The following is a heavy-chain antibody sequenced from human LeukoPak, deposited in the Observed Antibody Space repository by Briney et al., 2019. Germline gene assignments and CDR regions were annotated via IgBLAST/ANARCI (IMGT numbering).Heavy chain of an antibody. Sequence: GGSLRLSCAASGFTFSNAWMSWVRQAPGKGLEWVGRIKTKTDGGTTDYAAPVKGRFTISRDDSKHTLYLQVNSLKTEDTAVYYCTTGNWGSFSYWGQGTLVTVSS. CDR3: TTGNWGSFSY. D-gene: IGHD7-27*01. CDR2: IKTKTDGGTT. V-gene: IGHV3-15*01. CDR1: GFTFSNAW. J-gene: IGHJ4*02.